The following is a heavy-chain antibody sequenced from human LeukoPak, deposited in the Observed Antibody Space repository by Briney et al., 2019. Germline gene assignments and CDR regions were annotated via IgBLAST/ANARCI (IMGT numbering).Heavy chain of an antibody. CDR3: ASWGVVTAVFDY. CDR1: GYTFTGYY. CDR2: INPSGGIT. J-gene: IGHJ4*02. Sequence: ASVKVSCKASGYTFTGYYMHWVRQAPGQGLEWMGIINPSGGITNYAQKFQGRVTMTRDTSTSTVYMELSSLRSEDTAVYYCASWGVVTAVFDYWGQGTLVTVSS. D-gene: IGHD2-21*02. V-gene: IGHV1-46*01.